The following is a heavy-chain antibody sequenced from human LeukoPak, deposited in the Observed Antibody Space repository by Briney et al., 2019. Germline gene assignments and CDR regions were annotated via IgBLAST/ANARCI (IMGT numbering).Heavy chain of an antibody. CDR1: GGTFSSYA. D-gene: IGHD3-22*01. CDR3: ARGPHDYYDSSGSGGTGAGAYYFDY. CDR2: IIPIFGTA. V-gene: IGHV1-69*13. J-gene: IGHJ4*02. Sequence: SVKVSCKASGGTFSSYAISWVRQAPGQGLEWMGGIIPIFGTANYAQKFQGRVTITADESTSTAYMELSSLRSEDTAVYYCARGPHDYYDSSGSGGTGAGAYYFDYWGQGTLVTVSS.